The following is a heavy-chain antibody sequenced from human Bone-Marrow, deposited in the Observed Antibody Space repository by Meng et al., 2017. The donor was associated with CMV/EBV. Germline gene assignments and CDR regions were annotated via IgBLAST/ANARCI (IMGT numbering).Heavy chain of an antibody. CDR3: ARPVISTIAGRNYYYYGMDV. CDR1: GGTFSDYA. J-gene: IGHJ6*02. V-gene: IGHV1-69*04. CDR2: IIPILGIA. D-gene: IGHD6-6*01. Sequence: SVTVSCKACGGTFSDYAFSWVRPAPGQGLEWMGRIIPILGIADYAQKFQGRVTITADKSTSTTYLELSSLTSEDTAVYFCARPVISTIAGRNYYYYGMDVWGQGTTVTVSS.